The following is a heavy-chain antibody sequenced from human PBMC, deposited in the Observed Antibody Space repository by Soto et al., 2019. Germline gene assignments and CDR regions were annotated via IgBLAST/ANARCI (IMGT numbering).Heavy chain of an antibody. CDR3: ARVYFDILTGYPNWFEP. Sequence: VPLVQSGAKVKKPGASVKVSCKASGYTFTSYGISWVRQAPGQGLEWMGWIRAYNGNTNYAQKLQGRVTMTTDTSTSTAYRELRRLRSDDTAGYYCARVYFDILTGYPNWFEPWGEGALVTVSS. CDR2: IRAYNGNT. D-gene: IGHD3-9*01. CDR1: GYTFTSYG. V-gene: IGHV1-18*01. J-gene: IGHJ5*02.